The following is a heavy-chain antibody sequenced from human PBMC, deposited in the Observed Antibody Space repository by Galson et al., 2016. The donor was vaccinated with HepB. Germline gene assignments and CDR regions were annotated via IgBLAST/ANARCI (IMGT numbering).Heavy chain of an antibody. J-gene: IGHJ6*02. Sequence: QSGAEVKKPGESLKISCKGSGYSFASYWIGWVRQMPGKGLEYMGITFPGASDTTYSPAFQVHVTISVDKSISTAYLQWSSLEASDTAMYYCTRLRFFSAANYFHGMDVWGQVTTVTVSS. D-gene: IGHD3-10*01. V-gene: IGHV5-51*01. CDR2: TFPGASDT. CDR3: TRLRFFSAANYFHGMDV. CDR1: GYSFASYW.